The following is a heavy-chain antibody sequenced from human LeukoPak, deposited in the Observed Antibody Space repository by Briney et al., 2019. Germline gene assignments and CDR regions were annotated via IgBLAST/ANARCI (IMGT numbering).Heavy chain of an antibody. V-gene: IGHV1-8*01. CDR3: ARGTWIQLCRQDDY. CDR1: GYTFTSYD. Sequence: ASVKVSCKASGYTFTSYDINWVRQATGQGLEWMGWMNPNSGNTGYAQKFQGRVTMTRNTSISTAYMELSSLRSEDTAVYYCARGTWIQLCRQDDYWGQGTLVTVSS. J-gene: IGHJ4*02. CDR2: MNPNSGNT. D-gene: IGHD5-18*01.